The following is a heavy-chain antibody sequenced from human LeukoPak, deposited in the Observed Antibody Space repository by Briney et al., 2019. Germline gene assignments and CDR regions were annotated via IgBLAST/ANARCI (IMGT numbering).Heavy chain of an antibody. CDR3: ARDSGYCSSTSCFYAFDI. V-gene: IGHV3-48*01. J-gene: IGHJ3*02. CDR2: ISNSSSTI. Sequence: GGSLRLSCAASGFTFSSYSMNWVRQAPGKGLEWVSYISNSSSTIYYADSVKGRFTISRDNAKNSLYLQMNSLRAEDTAVYYCARDSGYCSSTSCFYAFDIWGQGTMVTVSS. D-gene: IGHD2-2*01. CDR1: GFTFSSYS.